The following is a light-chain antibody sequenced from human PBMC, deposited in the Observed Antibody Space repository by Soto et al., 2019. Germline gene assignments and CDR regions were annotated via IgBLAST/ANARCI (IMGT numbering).Light chain of an antibody. J-gene: IGKJ2*01. CDR2: DAS. Sequence: EIVMTQSPVTLSVSPGEGATLSCRASQSISNNLAWYQQKPGQAPGLLFYDASTRATDIPARFSGSGSGTEFTLTISSLQPEDFAVYWCQQYNRWPHTFGQGTKLEI. CDR1: QSISNN. CDR3: QQYNRWPHT. V-gene: IGKV3-15*01.